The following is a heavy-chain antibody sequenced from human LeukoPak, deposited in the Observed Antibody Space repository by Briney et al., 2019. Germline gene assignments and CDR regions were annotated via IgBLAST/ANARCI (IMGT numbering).Heavy chain of an antibody. CDR3: VLAPAGYYFDY. V-gene: IGHV3-21*01. J-gene: IGHJ4*02. Sequence: GGSLRLSCAGSGFLFRGYSMNWVRQAPGKGLEWVSSITRSGDYIYYADSVKGRFTISRDNAENSLYLQMNSLRAEDSAVYYCVLAPAGYYFDYWGQGTLVTVSS. CDR1: GFLFRGYS. D-gene: IGHD2-8*02. CDR2: ITRSGDYI.